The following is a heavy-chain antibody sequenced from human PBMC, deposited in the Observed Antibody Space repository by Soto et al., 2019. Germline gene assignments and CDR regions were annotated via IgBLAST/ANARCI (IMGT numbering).Heavy chain of an antibody. CDR2: ISAYNGNT. J-gene: IGHJ6*02. Sequence: QVQLVQSGAEVKKPGASVKVSCKASGYTFTSYGISWVRQAPGQGLEWMGWISAYNGNTNYAQKLQGRVTMTTDTSTSTAYRELRSLRSDDTAVYYCARGVQRWPSDYYYRMDVWGQGTTVTVSS. CDR1: GYTFTSYG. CDR3: ARGVQRWPSDYYYRMDV. D-gene: IGHD5-18*01. V-gene: IGHV1-18*04.